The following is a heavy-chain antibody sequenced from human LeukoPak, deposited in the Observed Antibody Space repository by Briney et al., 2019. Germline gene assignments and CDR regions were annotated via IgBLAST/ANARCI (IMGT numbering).Heavy chain of an antibody. V-gene: IGHV1-46*01. J-gene: IGHJ3*02. D-gene: IGHD1-26*01. CDR2: INPSGGST. CDR1: GYTFTSYY. Sequence: ASVKVSCKASGYTFTSYYMHWVRQAAGQGLEWMGIINPSGGSTSYAQKFQGRVTMTRDTSTSSVYMELSSLRSEDTAVYYCARGDGGSYLQEDDAFDIWGQGTMVTVST. CDR3: ARGDGGSYLQEDDAFDI.